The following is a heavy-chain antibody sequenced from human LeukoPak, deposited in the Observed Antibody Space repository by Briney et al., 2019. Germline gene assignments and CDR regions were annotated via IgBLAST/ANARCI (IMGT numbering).Heavy chain of an antibody. Sequence: ASVKVSCKASGYTFTSYGISWVRQAPGQGLEWMGWISAYNGNTNYAQKFQGRVTMTRDTSISTAYMELSRLRSDDTAVYYCARSLRWQLVLTFDYWGQGTLVTVSS. D-gene: IGHD6-6*01. CDR2: ISAYNGNT. J-gene: IGHJ4*02. CDR1: GYTFTSYG. CDR3: ARSLRWQLVLTFDY. V-gene: IGHV1-18*01.